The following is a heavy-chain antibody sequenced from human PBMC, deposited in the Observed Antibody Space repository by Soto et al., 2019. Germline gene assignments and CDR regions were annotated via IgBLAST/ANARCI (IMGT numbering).Heavy chain of an antibody. V-gene: IGHV1-18*01. J-gene: IGHJ4*02. CDR2: ISAHSGNT. CDR1: GYTFISYG. CDR3: ARHPGGTPLYSGYDYYFDY. Sequence: EASVKVSCKASGYTFISYGISWVRQAPGQGLEWMGWISAHSGNTKYVEKFKDRVTMTIDTSTSTAYMELRSLRSDDTAIYYCARHPGGTPLYSGYDYYFDYWGLGTLVTVSS. D-gene: IGHD5-12*01.